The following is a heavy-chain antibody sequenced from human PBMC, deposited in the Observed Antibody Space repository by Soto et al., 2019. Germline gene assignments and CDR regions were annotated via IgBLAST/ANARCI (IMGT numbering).Heavy chain of an antibody. D-gene: IGHD6-19*01. CDR1: GESFSGYY. V-gene: IGHV4-34*01. J-gene: IGHJ4*02. CDR2: INHSGST. Sequence: SETLSLTGALYGESFSGYYWSWIRQPPGKGLEWIGEINHSGSTNYNPSLKSRVTISVDTSKNQFSLKLSSVTAADTAVYYCARVSSGWPYVEYWGQGTLVTVSS. CDR3: ARVSSGWPYVEY.